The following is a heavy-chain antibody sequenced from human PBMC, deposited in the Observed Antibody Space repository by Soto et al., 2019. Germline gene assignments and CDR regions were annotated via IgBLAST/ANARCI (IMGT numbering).Heavy chain of an antibody. CDR2: IESKTDGGTT. Sequence: GGSLRLSCTASGFTFSNAWMSWVRQAPGKGLEWVGRIESKTDGGTTDYAAPVKGRFTISRDDSKNTLYLQMNSLKTEDTAVYYCTTRGRGYSYGHFDYWGQGTLVTVSS. V-gene: IGHV3-15*04. CDR1: GFTFSNAW. D-gene: IGHD5-18*01. J-gene: IGHJ4*02. CDR3: TTRGRGYSYGHFDY.